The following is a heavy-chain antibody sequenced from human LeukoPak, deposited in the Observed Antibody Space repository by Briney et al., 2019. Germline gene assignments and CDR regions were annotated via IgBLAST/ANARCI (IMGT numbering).Heavy chain of an antibody. CDR3: ARESGDGSGSYDS. D-gene: IGHD3-10*01. CDR1: GYSFIGYY. CDR2: INPSTGST. Sequence: ASVKVSCKATGYSFIGYYIHWVRQAPGQGLEWMGRINPSTGSTNYAQKFQGRVTLTRDTSISTAYMELSRLRSDDTAVYYCARESGDGSGSYDSWGQGTLVTASS. J-gene: IGHJ5*01. V-gene: IGHV1-2*06.